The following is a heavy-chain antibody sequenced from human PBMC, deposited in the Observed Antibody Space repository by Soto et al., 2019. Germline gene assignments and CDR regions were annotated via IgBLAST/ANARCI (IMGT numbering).Heavy chain of an antibody. CDR3: AKDFGVVYAFDI. V-gene: IGHV3-30*18. CDR2: ISYDGSNK. D-gene: IGHD3-3*01. Sequence: GGSLRLSCAASGFTFSSYGMHWVRQAPGKGLEWVAVISYDGSNKYYADSVKGRFTISRDNSKNTLYLQMNSLRAEDTAVYYCAKDFGVVYAFDIWGQVTMVTVSS. J-gene: IGHJ3*02. CDR1: GFTFSSYG.